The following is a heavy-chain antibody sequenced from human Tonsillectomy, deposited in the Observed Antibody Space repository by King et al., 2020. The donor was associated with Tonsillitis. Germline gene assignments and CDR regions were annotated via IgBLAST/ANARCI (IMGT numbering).Heavy chain of an antibody. V-gene: IGHV4-34*01. CDR3: ARGDFDP. CDR1: GGSFSAYY. J-gene: IGHJ5*02. CDR2: INHSGST. Sequence: QVQLQQWGAGLLKPSETLSLTCAVYGGSFSAYYWSWIRQPPGKGLEWIGEINHSGSTDYNPSLKSRVTISGDTSKNQFSLNVSSVTAADTAVYYCARGDFDPWGQGTLVTVSS.